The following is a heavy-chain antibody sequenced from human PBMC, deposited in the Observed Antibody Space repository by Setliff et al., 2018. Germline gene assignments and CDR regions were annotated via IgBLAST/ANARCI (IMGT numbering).Heavy chain of an antibody. D-gene: IGHD1-7*01. CDR1: GFSLSSYGVG. CDR2: IYSNGDT. J-gene: IGHJ3*01. V-gene: IGHV2-5*01. CDR3: AHRHELTPGFDV. Sequence: SGPTLVNPTQTLTLTCACSGFSLSSYGVGVGWIRQAPGKALEWLALIYSNGDTYYNPSLKSRLAITKDTSENQVVLTSTSVKTVDTATYFCAHRHELTPGFDVWGQGTMVTVSS.